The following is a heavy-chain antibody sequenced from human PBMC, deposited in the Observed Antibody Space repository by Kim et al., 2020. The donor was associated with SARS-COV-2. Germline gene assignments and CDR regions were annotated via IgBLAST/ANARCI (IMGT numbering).Heavy chain of an antibody. Sequence: SETLSLTCTVSGGSISSSSYYWGWIRQPPGKGLEWIGSIYYSGSTYYNPSLKSRVTISVDTSKNQFSLKLSSVTAADTAVYYCARHPTARLPTYDFWSGSPQGWLDYWGQGTLVTVSS. D-gene: IGHD3-3*01. J-gene: IGHJ4*02. CDR3: ARHPTARLPTYDFWSGSPQGWLDY. V-gene: IGHV4-39*01. CDR2: IYYSGST. CDR1: GGSISSSSYY.